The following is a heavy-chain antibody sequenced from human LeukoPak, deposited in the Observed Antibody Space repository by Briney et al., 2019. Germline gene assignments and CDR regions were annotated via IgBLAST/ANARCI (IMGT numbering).Heavy chain of an antibody. Sequence: GESLKISCKGSGYSFTSYWIGCARQMPGKGLEWMGIIYPGDSDTSYSLSFQGQVTISADKSISTAYLQWSSLNASDTAMYYCARQGGINCSSTSCSYNYYFDYWGQGTLVTVSS. D-gene: IGHD2-2*01. V-gene: IGHV5-51*01. CDR3: ARQGGINCSSTSCSYNYYFDY. J-gene: IGHJ4*02. CDR2: IYPGDSDT. CDR1: GYSFTSYW.